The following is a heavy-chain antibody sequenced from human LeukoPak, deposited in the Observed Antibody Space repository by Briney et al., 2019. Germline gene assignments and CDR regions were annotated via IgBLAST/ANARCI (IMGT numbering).Heavy chain of an antibody. CDR2: IYHSGST. CDR1: GGSISSSNW. Sequence: SETLSLTCAVSGGSISSSNWWSWVRQPPGKGLEWIGEIYHSGSTNYNPSLKSRVTISVDKSKNQFSLKLSSVTAADTAVYYCARDGIGYGSGSYFNWFDPWGQGTLVTVSS. CDR3: ARDGIGYGSGSYFNWFDP. D-gene: IGHD3-10*01. J-gene: IGHJ5*02. V-gene: IGHV4-4*02.